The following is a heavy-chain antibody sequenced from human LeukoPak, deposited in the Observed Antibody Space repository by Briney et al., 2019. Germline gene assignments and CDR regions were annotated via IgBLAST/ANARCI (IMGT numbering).Heavy chain of an antibody. V-gene: IGHV1-2*02. D-gene: IGHD3-3*01. Sequence: ASVKVSCKASGYTFTGYYMHWVRQAPGQGLEWMGWINPNSGGTNYAQKFQGRVTMTRDTSISTAYMELSRLRSHDTAVYYCARGGWEYYDFWSGYYTGPYYFDYWGQGTLVTVSS. CDR1: GYTFTGYY. J-gene: IGHJ4*02. CDR3: ARGGWEYYDFWSGYYTGPYYFDY. CDR2: INPNSGGT.